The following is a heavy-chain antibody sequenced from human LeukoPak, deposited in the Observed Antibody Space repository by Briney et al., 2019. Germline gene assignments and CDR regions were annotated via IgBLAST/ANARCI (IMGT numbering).Heavy chain of an antibody. Sequence: SPTLSLTCTDHGGSISSYYWSWIRQPPGKGLEWIGYIYYSGCTNYIPSLKRRVTISVATSKKQFSLKLSSVTAADTAVYYCARGVSYYDSSGYYNEYFQHWGQGTLVTVSS. CDR1: GGSISSYY. CDR2: IYYSGCT. V-gene: IGHV4-59*08. D-gene: IGHD3-22*01. J-gene: IGHJ1*01. CDR3: ARGVSYYDSSGYYNEYFQH.